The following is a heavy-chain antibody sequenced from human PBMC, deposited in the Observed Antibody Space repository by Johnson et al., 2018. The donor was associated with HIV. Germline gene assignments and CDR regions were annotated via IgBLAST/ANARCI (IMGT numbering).Heavy chain of an antibody. CDR3: VKMYYNFWSGYSAQMDAFDV. CDR2: ILNDGTNQ. J-gene: IGHJ3*01. V-gene: IGHV3-30*04. CDR1: GFSFSSYA. D-gene: IGHD3-3*01. Sequence: QMQLVESGGGVVQPGRSLRLSCAASGFSFSSYAMHWVRQAPGKGLEWVAVILNDGTNQFYADSVKGRFTISRDNSKNTLYLEMYSLRVEDTAVYYCVKMYYNFWSGYSAQMDAFDVWGQGTMVTVSS.